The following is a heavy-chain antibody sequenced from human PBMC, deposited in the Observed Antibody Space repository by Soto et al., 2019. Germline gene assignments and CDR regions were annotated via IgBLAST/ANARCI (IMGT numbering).Heavy chain of an antibody. CDR1: GGSISSTNW. CDR2: IYHSGST. CDR3: ARVWDFSSAWVDY. D-gene: IGHD6-19*01. Sequence: QVQLQESGPGLVKPSGTLSLTCAVSGGSISSTNWWSWVRQPPGKGLEWIGEIYHSGSTNYNPSLKRRVPISVATSKNQFSLKLSSVTAADTAVYYCARVWDFSSAWVDYWGQGTLVTVSS. J-gene: IGHJ4*02. V-gene: IGHV4-4*02.